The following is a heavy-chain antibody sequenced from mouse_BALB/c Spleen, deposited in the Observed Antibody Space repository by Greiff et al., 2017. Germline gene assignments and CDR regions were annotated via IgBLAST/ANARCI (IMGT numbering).Heavy chain of an antibody. Sequence: EVQGVESGGGLVKPGGSLKLSCAASGFTFSDYYMYWVRQTPEKRLEWVATISDGGSYTYYPDSVKGRFTISRDNAKNNLYLQMSSLKSEDTAMYYCAREYGYDVGLAYWGQGTLVTVSA. J-gene: IGHJ3*01. CDR3: AREYGYDVGLAY. CDR1: GFTFSDYY. CDR2: ISDGGSYT. D-gene: IGHD2-2*01. V-gene: IGHV5-4*02.